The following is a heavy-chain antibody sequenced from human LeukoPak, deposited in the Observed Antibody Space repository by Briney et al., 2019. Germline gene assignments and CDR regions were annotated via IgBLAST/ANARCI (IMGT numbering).Heavy chain of an antibody. CDR2: INHSGST. D-gene: IGHD6-13*01. V-gene: IGHV4-34*01. Sequence: SETLSLTCAVYGGSFSGYYWSWIRQPPGKGLEWIGEINHSGSTNYNPSLKSRISISIDTSKNQFSLKLNSVTAADTAVYYCARVVAAAGNNWFDPWGQGTLVTVSS. CDR1: GGSFSGYY. CDR3: ARVVAAAGNNWFDP. J-gene: IGHJ5*02.